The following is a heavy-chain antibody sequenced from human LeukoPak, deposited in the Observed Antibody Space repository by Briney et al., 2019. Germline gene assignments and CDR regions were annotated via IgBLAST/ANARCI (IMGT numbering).Heavy chain of an antibody. CDR2: IIPIFGTA. D-gene: IGHD2-2*01. CDR1: GGTFSSYA. Sequence: ASVKVSCKASGGTFSSYAISWVRQAPGQGLEWMGGIIPIFGTANYAQKFQGRVTITTDESTSTAYMELSSLRSEDTAVYYCARGYCSSTSCHHWFDPWGQGTLVTVSS. CDR3: ARGYCSSTSCHHWFDP. J-gene: IGHJ5*02. V-gene: IGHV1-69*05.